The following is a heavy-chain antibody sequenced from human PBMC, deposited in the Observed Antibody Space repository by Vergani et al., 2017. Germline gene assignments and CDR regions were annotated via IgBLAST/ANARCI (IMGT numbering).Heavy chain of an antibody. J-gene: IGHJ4*02. CDR2: FDPEDGET. Sequence: QVQLVQSGAEVKKPGASVKVSCKVSGYTLTELSMHWVRQAPGKGLEWMGGFDPEDGETIYAQKFQGRVTMTEDTSTDTAYMELSSLRSEDTAVYYCATDLMRFGYSGYDLPYWGQGSLVTVSS. CDR1: GYTLTELS. D-gene: IGHD5-12*01. CDR3: ATDLMRFGYSGYDLPY. V-gene: IGHV1-24*01.